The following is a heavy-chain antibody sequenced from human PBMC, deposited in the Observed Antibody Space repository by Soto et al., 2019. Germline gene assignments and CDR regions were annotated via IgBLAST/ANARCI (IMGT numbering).Heavy chain of an antibody. Sequence: QVQLVESGGGVVQPGRSLRLSCTASRFTFSTYGMHWVRQAPGKGLEWVAVIWYDGSNKYYADSVKGRFTISRDNPKNTLYLQMNSLRVEDTAVYYCAKPRGSGGLSYYYGMDVWGQGTTVPVSS. CDR3: AKPRGSGGLSYYYGMDV. D-gene: IGHD3-10*01. CDR1: RFTFSTYG. CDR2: IWYDGSNK. V-gene: IGHV3-33*06. J-gene: IGHJ6*02.